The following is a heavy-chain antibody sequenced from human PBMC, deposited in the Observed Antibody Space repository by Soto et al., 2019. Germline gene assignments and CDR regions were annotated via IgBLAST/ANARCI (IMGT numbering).Heavy chain of an antibody. CDR1: GFTFSSYW. J-gene: IGHJ6*02. Sequence: GGSLRLSCAASGFTFSSYWMSWVRQAPGKGLEWVANIKQDGSEKYYVDSVKGRFTISRDNAKNSLYLQMNSLRAEDTAVYYCARDYYGSGSYSYYYYGMDVWGQGTTVTVSS. D-gene: IGHD3-10*01. CDR2: IKQDGSEK. V-gene: IGHV3-7*01. CDR3: ARDYYGSGSYSYYYYGMDV.